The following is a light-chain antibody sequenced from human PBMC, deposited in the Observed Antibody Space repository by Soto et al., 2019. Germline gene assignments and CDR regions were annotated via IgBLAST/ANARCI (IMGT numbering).Light chain of an antibody. CDR1: QSIRSHY. CDR2: GAH. V-gene: IGKV3-20*01. Sequence: EIVLTQSPGTLSLSPGERATLSCRASQSIRSHYLAWYQQKPGQAPRLLISGAHNRAPGIPDRFSGSESGTDFTLRISILEPEYFAVYYCQQYGSSVTFGQGTKVEIK. J-gene: IGKJ1*01. CDR3: QQYGSSVT.